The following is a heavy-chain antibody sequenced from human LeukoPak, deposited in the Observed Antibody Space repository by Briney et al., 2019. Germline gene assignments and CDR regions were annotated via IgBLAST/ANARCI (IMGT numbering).Heavy chain of an antibody. CDR2: IIPIFGTA. D-gene: IGHD3-16*02. J-gene: IGHJ4*02. CDR1: GGTFSSYA. V-gene: IGHV1-69*13. CDR3: ARTSRLGELSSFDY. Sequence: GASVKVSCKASGGTFSSYAISWVRQAPGQGLEWMGGIIPIFGTANYAQKFQGRVTITADESTSTAYMELSSLRSEDTAVYYCARTSRLGELSSFDYWGQGTLVTVSS.